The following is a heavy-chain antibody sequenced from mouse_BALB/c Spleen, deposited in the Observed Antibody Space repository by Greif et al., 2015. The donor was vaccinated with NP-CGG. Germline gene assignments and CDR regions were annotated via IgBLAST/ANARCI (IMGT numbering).Heavy chain of an antibody. CDR3: ASMDY. J-gene: IGHJ4*01. CDR1: GFTFSDYY. CDR2: ISDGGSYT. Sequence: EVHLVESGGGLVKPGGSLKLSCAASGFTFSDYYMYWVRQTPEKRLEWVATISDGGSYTYYPDSVKGRFTISRDNAKNNLVLQMSSLKSEDTAMYYCASMDYWGQGTSVTVPS. V-gene: IGHV5-4*02.